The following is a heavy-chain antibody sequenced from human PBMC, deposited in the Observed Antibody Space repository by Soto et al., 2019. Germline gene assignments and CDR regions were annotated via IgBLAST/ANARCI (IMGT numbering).Heavy chain of an antibody. D-gene: IGHD6-19*01. J-gene: IGHJ4*02. CDR2: INSDGSST. Sequence: EVQLMESGGGLVQPGGSLRLSCAASGFTFSSYWMHWVSQVPGKGLVWVSRINSDGSSTTYADSVKGRFTIPRDNAKNTLYLQMNSLRAEDTAVYYCVRGEGGWESYWGQGTLVTVSS. CDR1: GFTFSSYW. V-gene: IGHV3-74*01. CDR3: VRGEGGWESY.